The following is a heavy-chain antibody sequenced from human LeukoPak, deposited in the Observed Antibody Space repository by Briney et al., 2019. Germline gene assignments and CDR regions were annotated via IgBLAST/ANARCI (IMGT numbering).Heavy chain of an antibody. D-gene: IGHD6-19*01. CDR3: AGRRSSGWYAY. V-gene: IGHV3-74*01. Sequence: GGSLRLSCAASGFDFSSNWMHWVRHAPGQGLVWVSRIKGDGISTNYADSVKGRFTIFRDTSKNTVDLQMNSLRVEDTAVYYCAGRRSSGWYAYWGQGTLVTVSS. CDR1: GFDFSSNW. J-gene: IGHJ4*02. CDR2: IKGDGIST.